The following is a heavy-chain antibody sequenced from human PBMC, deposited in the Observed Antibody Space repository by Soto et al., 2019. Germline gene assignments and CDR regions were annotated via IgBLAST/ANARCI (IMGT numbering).Heavy chain of an antibody. CDR2: IWSAGLI. CDR1: GFTVSSKY. J-gene: IGHJ6*02. Sequence: SLGLSCAASGFTVSSKYMSWVRQAPGKGLEWVSVIWSAGLIYYADSVRGRFTISRDISKNILYLEMTSLRADDMAVYYCAREAHMDVWGQATTVTV. CDR3: AREAHMDV. V-gene: IGHV3-53*01.